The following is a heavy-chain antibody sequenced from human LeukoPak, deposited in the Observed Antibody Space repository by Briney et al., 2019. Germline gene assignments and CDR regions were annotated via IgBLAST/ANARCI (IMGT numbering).Heavy chain of an antibody. J-gene: IGHJ4*02. D-gene: IGHD6-13*01. Sequence: SGGSLRLSCAASGFTFSSYGMHWVRQAPGKGLEWVAVIWYDGGNKYYADSVKGRFTISRDNSKNTLYLQMNSLRAEDTAVYYCAREAIAAAGTGPGQNFDYWGQGTLVTVSS. V-gene: IGHV3-33*01. CDR1: GFTFSSYG. CDR2: IWYDGGNK. CDR3: AREAIAAAGTGPGQNFDY.